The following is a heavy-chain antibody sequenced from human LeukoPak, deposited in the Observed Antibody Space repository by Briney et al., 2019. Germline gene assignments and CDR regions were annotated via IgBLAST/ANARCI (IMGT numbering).Heavy chain of an antibody. CDR1: GYSFATYA. CDR2: INGGNGNT. D-gene: IGHD1-20*01. J-gene: IGHJ3*02. CDR3: ARGGITGTTRGPTRLNDAFDI. Sequence: ASVKVSCKASGYSFATYAIHWVRQAPGQRLEWMGWINGGNGNTKYSQKFQGRVTITRDTSANTAYMELSSLRSEDTAVYYCARGGITGTTRGPTRLNDAFDIWGQGTMVTVSS. V-gene: IGHV1-3*01.